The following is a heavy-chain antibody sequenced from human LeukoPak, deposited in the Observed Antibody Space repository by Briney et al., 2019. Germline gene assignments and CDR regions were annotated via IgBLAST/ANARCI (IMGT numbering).Heavy chain of an antibody. V-gene: IGHV1-18*01. D-gene: IGHD2-21*02. Sequence: ASVKVSCKASGYTFTSYGISWVRQAPGQGLEWMGWFSAYNGNTNYAQKLQGRVTMTTDTSTSTAYMELRSLRSDDTAVYYCARGVVWVTYCGGDCYSELDYWGQGTLVTVSS. CDR1: GYTFTSYG. CDR3: ARGVVWVTYCGGDCYSELDY. CDR2: FSAYNGNT. J-gene: IGHJ4*02.